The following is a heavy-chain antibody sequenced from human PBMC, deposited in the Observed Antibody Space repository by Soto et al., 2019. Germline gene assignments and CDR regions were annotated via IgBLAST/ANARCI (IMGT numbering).Heavy chain of an antibody. CDR2: IYWDDDK. CDR3: IHRRGADILAP. D-gene: IGHD1-26*01. Sequence: QITLKESGPTLVKPTQTLTLTCTFSGFSLTTSGVGVGWIRQPPGKALEWLGIIYWDDDKRYSPSLKSRLTXTXPTTKNQVGLTMTNMNPVDTATYYCIHRRGADILAPWGKGTLFNVSS. J-gene: IGHJ5*02. V-gene: IGHV2-5*02. CDR1: GFSLTTSGVG.